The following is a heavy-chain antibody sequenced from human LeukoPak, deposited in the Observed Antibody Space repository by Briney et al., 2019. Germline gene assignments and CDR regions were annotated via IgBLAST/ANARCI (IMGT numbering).Heavy chain of an antibody. CDR1: GYTFTSYG. J-gene: IGHJ4*02. CDR2: ISAYNGNT. CDR3: ARGVLPRDSSGYSGFDY. V-gene: IGHV1-18*01. D-gene: IGHD3-22*01. Sequence: ASVKVSCKASGYTFTSYGISWVRQAPGQGLEWMGWISAYNGNTNYAQKLQGRVTMTTDTSTSTAYMELRSLTSDDTAVYYCARGVLPRDSSGYSGFDYWGQGTLVTVSS.